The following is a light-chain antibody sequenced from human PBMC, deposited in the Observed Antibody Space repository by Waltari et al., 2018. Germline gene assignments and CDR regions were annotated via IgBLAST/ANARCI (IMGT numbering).Light chain of an antibody. CDR1: QDVNEY. J-gene: IGKJ4*01. V-gene: IGKV3-11*01. CDR3: QQCYA. CDR2: DAS. Sequence: EIVLTQSPAPLSLSPGPRAALSCRASQDVNEYIAWYQQNPGQPPRLLIYDASKRATGIPDRYSGSGSGTDFTLTISTLEPEDVGVYYCQQCYAFGGGTKVEI.